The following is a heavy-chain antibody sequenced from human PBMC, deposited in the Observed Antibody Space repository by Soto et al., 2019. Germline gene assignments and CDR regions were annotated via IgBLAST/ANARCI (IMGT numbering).Heavy chain of an antibody. CDR2: IYYSGST. D-gene: IGHD6-13*01. J-gene: IGHJ4*02. CDR1: GGSISSSSYY. CDR3: ARHLAAAAPD. Sequence: SETLSLTCTVSGGSISSSSYYWGWIRQPPGKGLEWIGSIYYSGSTYYNPSLKSRVTISVDTSKNQFSLKLSSATAADTAVYYCARHLAAAAPDRGQRTLVTVS. V-gene: IGHV4-39*01.